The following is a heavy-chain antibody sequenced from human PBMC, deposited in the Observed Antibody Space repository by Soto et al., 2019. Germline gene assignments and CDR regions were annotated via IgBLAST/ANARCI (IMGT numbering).Heavy chain of an antibody. CDR2: IVVVSGST. V-gene: IGHV1-58*02. CDR1: GFDFGSFG. CDR3: SADHPHMAMGWPV. J-gene: IGHJ6*02. D-gene: IGHD1-26*01. Sequence: ASVKVSCKASGFDFGSFGIQFLRQTRGRGLEWIGWIVVVSGSTNYARHFQGRVAISRDMSSSTAYLDLYDLKSDDTAVYFCSADHPHMAMGWPVWGQGTTVTVSS.